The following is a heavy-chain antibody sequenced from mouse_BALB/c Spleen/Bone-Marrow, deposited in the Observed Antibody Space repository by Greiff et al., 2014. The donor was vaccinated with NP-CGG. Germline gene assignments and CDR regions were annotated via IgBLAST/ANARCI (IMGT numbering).Heavy chain of an antibody. CDR1: GYSITSDYA. CDR2: ISYSGGT. J-gene: IGHJ2*01. V-gene: IGHV3-2*02. CDR3: ARDYFDY. Sequence: VQLQQSGPGLVKPSQSLSLTCTVTGYSITSDYAWNRIRQFPGNKLEWMGYISYSGGTSYNPSLKSRISITRDTSKNQFFLQLNSVTTEDTATYYCARDYFDYWGQGTTLTVSS.